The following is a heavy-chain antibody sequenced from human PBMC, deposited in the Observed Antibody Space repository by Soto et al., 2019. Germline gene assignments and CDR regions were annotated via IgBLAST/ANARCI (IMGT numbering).Heavy chain of an antibody. CDR2: MSFDGSIK. J-gene: IGHJ3*02. Sequence: QVQLVESGGGVVQPGRSLRLSCAASGFIFSSYGMNWVRQAPGKGLEWVAVMSFDGSIKYYADSVKGRFTISRDNSKNSLYLQMNSLRAEDTALYYCATIAVPPAFDIWGQGTMVTVSS. V-gene: IGHV3-30*03. CDR1: GFIFSSYG. CDR3: ATIAVPPAFDI. D-gene: IGHD6-19*01.